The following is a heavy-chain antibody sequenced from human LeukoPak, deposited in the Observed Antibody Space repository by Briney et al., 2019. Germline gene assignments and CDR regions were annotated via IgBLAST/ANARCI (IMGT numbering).Heavy chain of an antibody. D-gene: IGHD3-22*01. Sequence: GGSLRLSYAASGFSFSTYSMSWVRQAPGKGLEWVSVISDTGATTFYADSVKGRFTISRDNSKNTLYLQMNSLRAEDTAVYYCARPMEYYYDSSGDAFDIWGQGTMVTVSS. CDR1: GFSFSTYS. V-gene: IGHV3-23*01. J-gene: IGHJ3*02. CDR3: ARPMEYYYDSSGDAFDI. CDR2: ISDTGATT.